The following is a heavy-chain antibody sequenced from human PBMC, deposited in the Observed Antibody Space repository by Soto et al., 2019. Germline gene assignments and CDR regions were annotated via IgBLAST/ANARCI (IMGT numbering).Heavy chain of an antibody. CDR3: ARNLKAAADLYYYYGMDV. Sequence: SETLSLTCAVYGGSFSGYYWSWIRQPPGKGLEWIGEINHSGSTNYNPSLKSRVTISVDTSKNQFSLKLSSVTAVDTAVYYCARNLKAAADLYYYYGMDVWGQGTTVTVSS. V-gene: IGHV4-34*01. CDR1: GGSFSGYY. CDR2: INHSGST. J-gene: IGHJ6*02. D-gene: IGHD6-13*01.